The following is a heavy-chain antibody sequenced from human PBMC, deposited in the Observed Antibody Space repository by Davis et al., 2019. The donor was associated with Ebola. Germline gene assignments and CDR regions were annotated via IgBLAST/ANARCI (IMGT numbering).Heavy chain of an antibody. D-gene: IGHD5/OR15-5a*01. J-gene: IGHJ6*03. Sequence: AASVKVSCKASGYSFIAYYIHWVRQAPGQGLEWMGWINPNSGGTKYAQKFQDWVTMTRDTSISTAYMELSGLTSDDTAIYYCARAVSPSSDYFMDVWGKGTAVTVS. CDR3: ARAVSPSSDYFMDV. CDR2: INPNSGGT. V-gene: IGHV1-2*04. CDR1: GYSFIAYY.